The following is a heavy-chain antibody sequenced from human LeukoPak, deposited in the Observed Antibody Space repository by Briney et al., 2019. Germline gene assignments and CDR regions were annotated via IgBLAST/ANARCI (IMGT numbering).Heavy chain of an antibody. CDR1: GYTFTGYY. Sequence: ASVKVSCKASGYTFTGYYMHWVRQAPGQGLEWMGWINPNSGGTNYAQQFQGRVTMTRDTSISTAYMELSRLRSDDTAVYYCAREYYYDSSVLYWGQGTLVTVSS. V-gene: IGHV1-2*02. D-gene: IGHD3-22*01. CDR3: AREYYYDSSVLY. J-gene: IGHJ4*02. CDR2: INPNSGGT.